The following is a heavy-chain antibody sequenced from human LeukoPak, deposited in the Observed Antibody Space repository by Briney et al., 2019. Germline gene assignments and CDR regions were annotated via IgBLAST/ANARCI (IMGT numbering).Heavy chain of an antibody. D-gene: IGHD3-10*01. Sequence: GGSLRLSCAASGFTFSSYAMSWVRQAPGKGLEWVSAISGSGGSTYYADSVKGRFTISRDNSKNTLYLQMNSLRAEDTAVYYCAKGPLLWFGEYDPQLYYFDYWGQGTLVTVSS. CDR3: AKGPLLWFGEYDPQLYYFDY. V-gene: IGHV3-23*01. CDR1: GFTFSSYA. J-gene: IGHJ4*02. CDR2: ISGSGGST.